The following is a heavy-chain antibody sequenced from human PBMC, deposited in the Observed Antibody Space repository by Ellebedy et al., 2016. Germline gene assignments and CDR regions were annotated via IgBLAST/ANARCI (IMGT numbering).Heavy chain of an antibody. Sequence: ASVKVSCXASGFTFINYDISWVRQAPGQGLEWMGGSSSRNHAQKFQGRVTMTTDTSTNTAYMELRSLRFDDTALYYCARDNRDGVRTSEAFYDPWGQGTLVTVS. CDR2: SSSR. J-gene: IGHJ5*02. CDR1: GFTFINYD. CDR3: ARDNRDGVRTSEAFYDP. V-gene: IGHV1-18*01. D-gene: IGHD1-14*01.